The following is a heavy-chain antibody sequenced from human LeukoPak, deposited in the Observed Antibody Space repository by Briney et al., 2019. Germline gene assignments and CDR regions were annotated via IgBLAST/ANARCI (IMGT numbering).Heavy chain of an antibody. Sequence: GASVKVSCKASGGTFISFAISWVRQAPGQGLEWMGRIIPKLGIANYAQNFQGRITITADKSTSTAYMELSSLRSEDTAVYYCARDLYDSSGYYWDWFDPWGQGTLVTVSS. CDR3: ARDLYDSSGYYWDWFDP. CDR2: IIPKLGIA. CDR1: GGTFISFA. V-gene: IGHV1-69*04. J-gene: IGHJ5*02. D-gene: IGHD3-22*01.